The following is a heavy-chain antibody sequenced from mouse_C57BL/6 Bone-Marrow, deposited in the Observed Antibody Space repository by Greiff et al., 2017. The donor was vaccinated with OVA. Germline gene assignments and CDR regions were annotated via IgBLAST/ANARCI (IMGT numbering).Heavy chain of an antibody. CDR2: IYPSDSET. J-gene: IGHJ4*01. Sequence: QVQLQQPGAELVRPGSSVKLSCKASGYTFTSYWMDWVKQRPGQGLEWIGNIYPSDSETHYNQKFKDKATLTVDKSSSTAYMQLSSLTSEDSAVYYCARGYYGSRGDDWGQGTSVTVSS. CDR1: GYTFTSYW. V-gene: IGHV1-61*01. CDR3: ARGYYGSRGDD. D-gene: IGHD1-1*01.